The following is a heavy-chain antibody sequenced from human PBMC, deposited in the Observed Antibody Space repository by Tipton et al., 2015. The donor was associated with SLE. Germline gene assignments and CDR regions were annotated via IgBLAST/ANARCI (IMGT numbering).Heavy chain of an antibody. J-gene: IGHJ4*02. CDR1: GFTFRSSA. CDR2: ISSSSSYI. V-gene: IGHV3-21*03. CDR3: ARGGYSSSWYVY. D-gene: IGHD6-13*01. Sequence: SLRLSCTASGFTFRSSAMTWVRQAPGKGPEWVSFISSSSSYIYYADSVKGRFTISRDNAKNSLYLQMNSLRAEDTAVYYCARGGYSSSWYVYWGQGTLVPVSS.